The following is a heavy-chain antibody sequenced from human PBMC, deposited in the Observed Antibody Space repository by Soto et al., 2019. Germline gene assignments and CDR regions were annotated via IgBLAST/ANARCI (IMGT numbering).Heavy chain of an antibody. CDR3: ARVGYGSGSYSYYYYYYYMDV. Sequence: GGSLRLSCAASGFTFSDYYMSWIRQAPGKGLEWVSYISSSGSTIYYADSVKGRFTISRDNAKNSLYLQMNSLRAEDTAVYYCARVGYGSGSYSYYYYYYYMDVWGKGTTVTVSS. V-gene: IGHV3-11*01. J-gene: IGHJ6*03. CDR2: ISSSGSTI. D-gene: IGHD3-10*01. CDR1: GFTFSDYY.